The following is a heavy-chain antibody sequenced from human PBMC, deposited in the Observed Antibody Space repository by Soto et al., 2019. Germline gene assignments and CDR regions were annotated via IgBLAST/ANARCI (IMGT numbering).Heavy chain of an antibody. D-gene: IGHD2-2*01. CDR2: INHSGST. J-gene: IGHJ4*02. Sequence: SETLSLTCAVYCGSFSGYYWSWIRQPPGKGLEWIGEINHSGSTNYNPSLKSRVTMSVDTSKNQFSLKLSSVTAADTAVYYCATLLVGNGGRGYWGQGILVTVSS. CDR1: CGSFSGYY. CDR3: ATLLVGNGGRGY. V-gene: IGHV4-34*01.